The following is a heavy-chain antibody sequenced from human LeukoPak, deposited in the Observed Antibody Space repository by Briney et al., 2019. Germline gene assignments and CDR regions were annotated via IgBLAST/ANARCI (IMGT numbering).Heavy chain of an antibody. V-gene: IGHV3-23*01. CDR1: GFTFSSYV. CDR3: AKGGTIFGVVAAFDI. J-gene: IGHJ3*02. CDR2: ISGSGGNT. Sequence: PGGSLRLSCAAPGFTFSSYVMSWVRQAPGKGLEWVSGISGSGGNTYYADSVKGRFTISRDNSKNTLYLQMNSLRAEDTAVYYCAKGGTIFGVVAAFDIWGQGTMVTVSS. D-gene: IGHD3-3*01.